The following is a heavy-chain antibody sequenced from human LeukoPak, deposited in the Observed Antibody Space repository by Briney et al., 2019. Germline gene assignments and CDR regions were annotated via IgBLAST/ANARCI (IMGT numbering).Heavy chain of an antibody. D-gene: IGHD2-15*01. Sequence: PGGSLRLSCVGSGFPFGSYGIHWVRQAPGKGLEWVAFISYDGNNQYYAGSVKGRFTISRDNSKNTLYLQMNNLRAEDTAIYYCARVGSRYCSGANCYDGFWGQGTLVSVSS. CDR3: ARVGSRYCSGANCYDGF. CDR1: GFPFGSYG. V-gene: IGHV3-30*19. CDR2: ISYDGNNQ. J-gene: IGHJ4*02.